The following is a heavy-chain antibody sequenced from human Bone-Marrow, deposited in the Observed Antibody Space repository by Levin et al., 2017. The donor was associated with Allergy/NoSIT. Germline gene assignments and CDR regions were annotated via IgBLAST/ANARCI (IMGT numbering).Heavy chain of an antibody. CDR3: TRMVSSSWYGGRFDY. CDR2: IRSKAYGGTT. V-gene: IGHV3-49*04. D-gene: IGHD6-13*01. Sequence: GGSLRLSCTASGFTFGDYAMSWVRQAPGKGLEWVGFIRSKAYGGTTEYAASVKGRFTISRDDSKSIAYLQMNSLKTEDTAVYYCTRMVSSSWYGGRFDYWGQGTLVTVSS. CDR1: GFTFGDYA. J-gene: IGHJ4*02.